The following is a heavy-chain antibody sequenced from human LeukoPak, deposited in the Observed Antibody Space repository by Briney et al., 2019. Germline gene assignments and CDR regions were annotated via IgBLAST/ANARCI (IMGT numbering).Heavy chain of an antibody. D-gene: IGHD3-10*01. J-gene: IGHJ4*02. CDR2: INPNSGGT. Sequence: ASVKISCKASGYTFTGYYMHWVRQAPGQGLEWMGWINPNSGGTNYAQKFQGRVTMTRDTSISTAYMELSSLRSEDTAVYYCATLSRYGSGSYYYYFEQWGQGTLVTVSS. CDR1: GYTFTGYY. V-gene: IGHV1-2*02. CDR3: ATLSRYGSGSYYYYFEQ.